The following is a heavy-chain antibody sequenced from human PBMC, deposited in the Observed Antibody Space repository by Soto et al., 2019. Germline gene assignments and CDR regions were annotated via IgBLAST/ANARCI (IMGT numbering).Heavy chain of an antibody. CDR3: AREGGYDFWSAYDFDY. J-gene: IGHJ4*02. V-gene: IGHV3-33*01. Sequence: QVQLVESGGGVVQPGRSLRLSCAASGFTFSSYGMHWVRQAPGKGLEWVAVIWYDGSNKYYADSVKGRFTISRVNSKNTLYLQMNSLRAEDTAVYYCAREGGYDFWSAYDFDYWGQGTLVTVSS. CDR2: IWYDGSNK. CDR1: GFTFSSYG. D-gene: IGHD3-3*01.